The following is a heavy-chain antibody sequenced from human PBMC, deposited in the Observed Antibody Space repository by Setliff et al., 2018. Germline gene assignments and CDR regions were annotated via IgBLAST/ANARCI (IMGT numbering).Heavy chain of an antibody. CDR2: MNPNSGGT. CDR3: ARYITGTTPADY. D-gene: IGHD1-7*01. Sequence: GASVKVSCKTSGFALSAYYMNWVRQAPGQGLEWMGRMNPNSGGTNYAQRLQGRVTMTTDTSASTAYMELRSLRSDDTAVYYCARYITGTTPADYWGQGTLVTVSS. CDR1: GFALSAYY. J-gene: IGHJ4*02. V-gene: IGHV1-2*06.